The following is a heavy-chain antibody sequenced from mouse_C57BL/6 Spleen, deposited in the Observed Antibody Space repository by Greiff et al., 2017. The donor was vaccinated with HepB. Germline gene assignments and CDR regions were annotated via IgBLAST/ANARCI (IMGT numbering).Heavy chain of an antibody. CDR3: ARRGGTGAMDY. CDR1: GYTFTDYY. D-gene: IGHD3-3*01. V-gene: IGHV1-26*01. Sequence: EVKLQQSGPELVKPGASVKISCKASGYTFTDYYMNWVKQSHGKSLEWIGDINPNNGGTSYNQKFKGKATLTVDKSSSTAYMELRSLTSEDSAVYYCARRGGTGAMDYWGQGTSVTVSS. CDR2: INPNNGGT. J-gene: IGHJ4*01.